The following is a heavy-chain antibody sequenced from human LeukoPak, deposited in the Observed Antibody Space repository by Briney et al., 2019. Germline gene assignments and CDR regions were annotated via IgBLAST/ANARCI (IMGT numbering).Heavy chain of an antibody. CDR2: ISSSGSTI. J-gene: IGHJ4*02. D-gene: IGHD3-22*01. CDR1: GFTFSRYW. CDR3: AKDDYYDTSGYRD. Sequence: GGSLRLSCAASGFTFSRYWMNWVRQAPGKGLEWVSYISSSGSTIYYADSVKGRFTISRDNAKNTLYLQMNSLRAEDTAVYYCAKDDYYDTSGYRDWGQGTLVTVSS. V-gene: IGHV3-48*04.